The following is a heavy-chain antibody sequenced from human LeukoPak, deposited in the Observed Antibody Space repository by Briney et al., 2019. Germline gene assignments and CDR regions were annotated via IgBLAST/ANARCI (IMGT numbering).Heavy chain of an antibody. CDR3: ARLGSVGMATIRYYYYYGMDV. Sequence: SETLSLTCAAYGGSFSGYYWSWIRQPPGKGLEWIGEINHSGSTNYNPSLKSRVTISVDTSKNQFSLKLSSVTAADTAVYYCARLGSVGMATIRYYYYYGMDVWGQGTTVTVSS. CDR1: GGSFSGYY. D-gene: IGHD5-12*01. V-gene: IGHV4-34*01. J-gene: IGHJ6*02. CDR2: INHSGST.